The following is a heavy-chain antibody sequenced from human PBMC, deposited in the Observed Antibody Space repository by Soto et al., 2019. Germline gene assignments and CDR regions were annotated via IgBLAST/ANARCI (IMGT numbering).Heavy chain of an antibody. CDR2: INPSGGST. CDR3: ARDFRDPAAIPYWFDP. Sequence: ASVKVSCKASGYTFTSYYMHWVRQAPGQGLEWMGIINPSGGSTSYAQKFQGRVTMTRDTSTSTVYMELSSLRSEDTAVYYCARDFRDPAAIPYWFDPWGPGTLVTVSS. D-gene: IGHD2-2*02. V-gene: IGHV1-46*01. J-gene: IGHJ5*02. CDR1: GYTFTSYY.